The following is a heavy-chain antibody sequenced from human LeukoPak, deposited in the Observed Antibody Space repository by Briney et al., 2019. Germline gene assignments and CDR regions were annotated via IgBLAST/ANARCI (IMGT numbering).Heavy chain of an antibody. J-gene: IGHJ6*02. V-gene: IGHV4-61*02. CDR3: ARAFLGYCSSTSCHRRYYYGMDV. CDR2: IYTSGST. CDR1: GGSISSGSYY. D-gene: IGHD2-2*01. Sequence: SQTLSLTCTVSGGSISSGSYYWSWIRQPAGKGLEWIGRIYTSGSTNHNPSLKSRVTISVDTSKNQFSLKLSSVTAADTAVYYCARAFLGYCSSTSCHRRYYYGMDVWGQGTTVTVSS.